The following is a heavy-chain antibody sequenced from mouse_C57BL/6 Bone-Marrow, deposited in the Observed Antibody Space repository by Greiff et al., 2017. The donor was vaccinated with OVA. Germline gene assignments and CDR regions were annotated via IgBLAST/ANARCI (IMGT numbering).Heavy chain of an antibody. CDR1: GYTFTDYY. CDR3: ARWDYYGSSYVGYFDV. J-gene: IGHJ1*03. CDR2: IYPGSGNT. Sequence: VQLQESGAELVRPGASVKLSCKASGYTFTDYYINWVKQRPGQGLEWIARIYPGSGNTYYNEKFKGKATLTAEKSSSTAYMQLSSLTSEDSAVYFCARWDYYGSSYVGYFDVWGTGTTVTVSS. D-gene: IGHD1-1*01. V-gene: IGHV1-76*01.